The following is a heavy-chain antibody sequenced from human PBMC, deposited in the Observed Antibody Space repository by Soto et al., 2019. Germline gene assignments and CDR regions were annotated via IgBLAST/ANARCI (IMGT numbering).Heavy chain of an antibody. CDR1: GGSISSSSYY. J-gene: IGHJ3*02. D-gene: IGHD1-26*01. CDR2: IYYSGST. V-gene: IGHV4-39*01. Sequence: SETLSLTCTVSGGSISSSSYYWGWIRQPPGKGLEWIGSIYYSGSTYYNPSLKSRVTISVDTSKNQFSLKLSPVTAADTAVYYCARHHSGSYYGAFDIWGQGTMVTVSS. CDR3: ARHHSGSYYGAFDI.